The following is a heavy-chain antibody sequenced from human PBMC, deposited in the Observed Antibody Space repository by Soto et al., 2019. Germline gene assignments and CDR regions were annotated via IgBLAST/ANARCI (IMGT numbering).Heavy chain of an antibody. J-gene: IGHJ4*02. CDR1: GFTFNDFE. CDR3: ARGFGRFNY. Sequence: EVQLLESGGGLVQPGGSLRLSCGVSGFTFNDFEMNWVRQAPGKGLEWLAYIDGSGTTKKYADSVRGRFTISRDNPNNSLFLQMSGRSAADTAIYYCARGFGRFNYWGQGTLVSVSS. CDR2: IDGSGTTK. V-gene: IGHV3-48*03. D-gene: IGHD3-10*01.